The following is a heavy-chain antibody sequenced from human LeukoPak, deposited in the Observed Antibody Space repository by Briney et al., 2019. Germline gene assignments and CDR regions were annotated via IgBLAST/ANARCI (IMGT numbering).Heavy chain of an antibody. Sequence: SETLSLTCIVSGYSISSAYYWGWIRQPPGKGLEWLGSIYHSGSTYYNPSLKSRVTISVDMSKNQFSLKLSSVTAADTAVYYCARRMIVVVNIPAAAFDIWGQGTMVTVSS. CDR2: IYHSGST. V-gene: IGHV4-38-2*02. J-gene: IGHJ3*02. D-gene: IGHD3-22*01. CDR1: GYSISSAYY. CDR3: ARRMIVVVNIPAAAFDI.